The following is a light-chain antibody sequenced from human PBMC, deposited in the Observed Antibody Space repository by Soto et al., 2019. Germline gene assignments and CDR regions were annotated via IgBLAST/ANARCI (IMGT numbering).Light chain of an antibody. Sequence: QSVLTQPASVSGSPGQSITISCTGTSSDVGTYNLVSWYQQYPGKAPKLMIYEVTKRPSGVSNRFSGSKSGNTASLTISGLQAEDEAGYSCCSYAGSSAYVFVTGTKLTVL. CDR1: SSDVGTYNL. V-gene: IGLV2-23*02. J-gene: IGLJ1*01. CDR3: CSYAGSSAYV. CDR2: EVT.